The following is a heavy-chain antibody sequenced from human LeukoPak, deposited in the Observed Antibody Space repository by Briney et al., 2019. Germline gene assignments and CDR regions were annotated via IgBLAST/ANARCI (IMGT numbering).Heavy chain of an antibody. D-gene: IGHD3-10*01. V-gene: IGHV4-34*01. CDR1: GGSITNYY. J-gene: IGHJ5*02. CDR2: INHSGST. Sequence: SETLSLTCTVSGGSITNYYWSWIRQPPGKGLEWIGEINHSGSTNYNPSLKSRVTISVDTSKNQFSLKLSSVTAADTAVYYCARGRVTMVRGVKTNWFDPWGQGTLVTVSS. CDR3: ARGRVTMVRGVKTNWFDP.